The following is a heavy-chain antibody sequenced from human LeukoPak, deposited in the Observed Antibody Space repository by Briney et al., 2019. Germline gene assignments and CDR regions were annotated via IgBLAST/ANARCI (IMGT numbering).Heavy chain of an antibody. V-gene: IGHV3-74*01. CDR1: GFTFSSHW. Sequence: GGSLRLSCAAFGFTFSSHWMHGLRQAPGKGLVWVSRINSVGSRTDYADSVKGRFTISRDNSKNTLYLQMNSLRAEDTAVYYCAKRGYNYDSGPYYHFDYGGQGTLVTVSS. CDR3: AKRGYNYDSGPYYHFDY. CDR2: INSVGSRT. J-gene: IGHJ4*02. D-gene: IGHD3-22*01.